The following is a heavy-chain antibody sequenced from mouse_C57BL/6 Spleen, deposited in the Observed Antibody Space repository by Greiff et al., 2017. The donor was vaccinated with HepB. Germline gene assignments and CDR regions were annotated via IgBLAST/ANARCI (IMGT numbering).Heavy chain of an antibody. CDR1: GYAFSSYW. CDR2: IYPGDGDT. J-gene: IGHJ4*01. CDR3: AVAGDYYAMDY. V-gene: IGHV1-80*01. Sequence: QVQLQQSGAELVKPGASVKISCKASGYAFSSYWMNWVKQRPGKGLEWIGQIYPGDGDTNYNGKFKGKATLTADKSSSTAYMQLSSLTSEDSAVYFCAVAGDYYAMDYWGQGTSVTVSS.